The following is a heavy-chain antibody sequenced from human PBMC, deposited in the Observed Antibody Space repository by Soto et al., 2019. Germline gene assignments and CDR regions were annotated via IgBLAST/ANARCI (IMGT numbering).Heavy chain of an antibody. CDR3: ARIPPDCSSTSCYYYYYGMDV. Sequence: SETLSLTCTVSGGSISSYYWSWIRQPAGKGLEWIGRIYTSGSTNYNPSLKSRVTMSVDTSKNQFSLKLSSVTAADTAVYYCARIPPDCSSTSCYYYYYGMDVWGQGTTVTVSS. D-gene: IGHD2-2*01. CDR2: IYTSGST. V-gene: IGHV4-4*07. J-gene: IGHJ6*02. CDR1: GGSISSYY.